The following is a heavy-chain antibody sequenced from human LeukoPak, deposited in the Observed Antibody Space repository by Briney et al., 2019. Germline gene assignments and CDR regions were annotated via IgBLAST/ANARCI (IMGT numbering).Heavy chain of an antibody. CDR2: ISWNSGSI. J-gene: IGHJ4*02. CDR1: GFNFDDYS. D-gene: IGHD6-13*01. Sequence: GGSLRLSCAGSGFNFDDYSMHWVRQPPGKGLEWVLGISWNSGSIGYADSVKGRFTISRDNAKNSLYLQMNSLRAEDTALYYCAKDMSRGSSWYYFDYWGQGTLVTVSS. V-gene: IGHV3-9*01. CDR3: AKDMSRGSSWYYFDY.